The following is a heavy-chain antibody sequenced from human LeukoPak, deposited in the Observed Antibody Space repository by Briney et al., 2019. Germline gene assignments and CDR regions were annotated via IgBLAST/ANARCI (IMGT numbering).Heavy chain of an antibody. V-gene: IGHV1-18*01. J-gene: IGHJ4*02. Sequence: GASVKVSCKASGYSFTSYGISWVRQAPGQGLEWMGWVSAYDGDTKYAQKLKGGVTMTTDTSTNTAYMELRSLRSDDTAVYYCARDTTAYSSDWYVLHYWGQGTLVTVSS. CDR1: GYSFTSYG. D-gene: IGHD6-19*01. CDR3: ARDTTAYSSDWYVLHY. CDR2: VSAYDGDT.